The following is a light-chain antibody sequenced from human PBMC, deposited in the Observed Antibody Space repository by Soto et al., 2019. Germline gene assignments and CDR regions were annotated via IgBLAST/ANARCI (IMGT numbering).Light chain of an antibody. CDR3: QHYNSYSPWT. CDR2: DAS. V-gene: IGKV1-5*01. J-gene: IGKJ1*01. Sequence: DIQMTQSPSTLSASVGDRLTITCRASQSIGTWLAWYQQKPGKAPKVLIYDASSLESGVPSSFSGSGSGTEFTLTISSLQPDAIATYYCQHYNSYSPWTFGQGTKVAIK. CDR1: QSIGTW.